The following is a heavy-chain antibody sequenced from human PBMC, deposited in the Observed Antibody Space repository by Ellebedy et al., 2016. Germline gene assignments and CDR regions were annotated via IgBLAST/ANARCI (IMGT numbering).Heavy chain of an antibody. J-gene: IGHJ2*01. CDR2: IYYSGST. Sequence: SETLSLXXTVSGGSISSYYWSWIRQPPGKGLEWIGYIYYSGSTNYNPSLKSRVTISVDTSKNQFSLKLSSVTAADTAVYYCARRGLMGDYVGWYFDLWGRGTLVTVSS. V-gene: IGHV4-59*08. CDR3: ARRGLMGDYVGWYFDL. CDR1: GGSISSYY. D-gene: IGHD4-17*01.